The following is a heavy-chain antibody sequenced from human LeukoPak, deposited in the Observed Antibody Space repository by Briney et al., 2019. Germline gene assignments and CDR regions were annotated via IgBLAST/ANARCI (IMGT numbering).Heavy chain of an antibody. CDR2: IIPIFGTA. Sequence: GASVKVSCKASGGTFSSYAISWVRQAPGQGLEWMGGIIPIFGTANYAQKFQGRVTITTDESTSTAYMELSSLRSEDTAVYYCARGPLSQGYCSSTSCPAGNWFDPWGQGTLVTVSS. V-gene: IGHV1-69*05. CDR3: ARGPLSQGYCSSTSCPAGNWFDP. CDR1: GGTFSSYA. D-gene: IGHD2-2*01. J-gene: IGHJ5*02.